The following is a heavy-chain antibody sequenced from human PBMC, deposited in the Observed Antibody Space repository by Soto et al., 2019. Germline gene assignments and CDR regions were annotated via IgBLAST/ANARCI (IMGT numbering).Heavy chain of an antibody. CDR3: ASQNPPRAFDI. Sequence: QVQLVESGGGVVQPGRSLRLSCAASGFTFSSYGMHWVRQAPGKGLEWVAVIWYDGSNKYYADSVKGRFTISRDNSKNTLYLPMNSLRAEDTAVYYCASQNPPRAFDIWGQGTMVTVSS. CDR2: IWYDGSNK. J-gene: IGHJ3*02. CDR1: GFTFSSYG. V-gene: IGHV3-33*01.